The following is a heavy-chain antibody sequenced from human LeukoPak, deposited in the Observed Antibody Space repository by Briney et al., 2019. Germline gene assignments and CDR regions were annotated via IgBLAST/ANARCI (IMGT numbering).Heavy chain of an antibody. J-gene: IGHJ5*01. V-gene: IGHV3-23*01. Sequence: PGGSLRLSCAASGFIFTNFAVGWVRQAPGSALEWVSRIGGSGDTYYADSVKGRFTISRDISKNTLYLQLSSLRADDTAVYYCAKDGSGWSYDSWGQGTLVTVSS. CDR3: AKDGSGWSYDS. CDR2: IGGSGDT. CDR1: GFIFTNFA. D-gene: IGHD3-10*01.